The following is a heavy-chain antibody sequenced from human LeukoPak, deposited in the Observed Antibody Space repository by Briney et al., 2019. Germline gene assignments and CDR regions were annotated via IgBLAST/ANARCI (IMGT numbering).Heavy chain of an antibody. Sequence: ASVKVSCKASGYTFTSYDINWVRQATGQGLEWMGWMNPNSGNTGYAQKFQGRVTMTRNTSISTAYMELSSLRSEDTAVYYCATEPVLLWFGELLKSYYFDYWGQGTLVTVSS. D-gene: IGHD3-10*01. CDR1: GYTFTSYD. V-gene: IGHV1-8*01. CDR3: ATEPVLLWFGELLKSYYFDY. J-gene: IGHJ4*02. CDR2: MNPNSGNT.